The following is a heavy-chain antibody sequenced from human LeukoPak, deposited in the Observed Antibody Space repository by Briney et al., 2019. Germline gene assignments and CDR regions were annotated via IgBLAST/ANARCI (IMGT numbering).Heavy chain of an antibody. V-gene: IGHV1-3*01. J-gene: IGHJ4*02. CDR2: INAGNGNA. D-gene: IGHD7-27*01. Sequence: ASVKVSCKASGYTFSRYAIHWMRQAPGQRLEWMGWINAGNGNARYSQSFQDRITISRDTSANTVYMELSSLRSEDTAVYYCARLNSITGEGSTTDYWGQGTLVTVSS. CDR3: ARLNSITGEGSTTDY. CDR1: GYTFSRYA.